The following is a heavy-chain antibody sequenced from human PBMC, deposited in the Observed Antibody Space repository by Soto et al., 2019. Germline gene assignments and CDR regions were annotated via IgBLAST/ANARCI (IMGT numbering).Heavy chain of an antibody. D-gene: IGHD3-10*01. Sequence: VSVKVSCKACGYTFTSYDIYWARQSTGQGLEWMGWMNPNSGNTGYAQKFQGRVTMTRNTSISTAYMELSSLRSEDTAVYYCARSQYGSGSYYKSYYYYYMDVWGKGTTVTVSS. CDR1: GYTFTSYD. CDR2: MNPNSGNT. J-gene: IGHJ6*03. V-gene: IGHV1-8*01. CDR3: ARSQYGSGSYYKSYYYYYMDV.